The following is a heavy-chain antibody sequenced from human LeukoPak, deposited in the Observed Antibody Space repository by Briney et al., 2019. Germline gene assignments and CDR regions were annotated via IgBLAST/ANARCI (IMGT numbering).Heavy chain of an antibody. Sequence: GGSLRLSCAASGFTFSSYAMHWVRQAPGKGLEWVAVISYDGSNKYYADSVKGRFTISRDNSKNTLYLQMNSLRAEDTAVYYCARGTLLWFGELFTEDYFDYWGQGTLVTVSS. CDR3: ARGTLLWFGELFTEDYFDY. J-gene: IGHJ4*02. V-gene: IGHV3-30*01. CDR2: ISYDGSNK. CDR1: GFTFSSYA. D-gene: IGHD3-10*01.